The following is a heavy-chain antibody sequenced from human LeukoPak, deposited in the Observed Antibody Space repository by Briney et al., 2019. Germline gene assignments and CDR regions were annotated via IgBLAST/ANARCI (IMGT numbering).Heavy chain of an antibody. Sequence: GGSLRLSCAASGFTFSDYYMSWIRQAPGKGLEWVSYISSSGSTIYYADSVKGRFTISRDNAKNTLYLQMNSLRAEDTAVYYCAKVGWYAEYFQHWGQGTLVTVSS. CDR1: GFTFSDYY. V-gene: IGHV3-11*04. CDR3: AKVGWYAEYFQH. J-gene: IGHJ1*01. CDR2: ISSSGSTI. D-gene: IGHD6-19*01.